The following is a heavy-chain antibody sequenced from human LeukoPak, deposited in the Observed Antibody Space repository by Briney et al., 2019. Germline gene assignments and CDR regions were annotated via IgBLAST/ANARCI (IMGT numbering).Heavy chain of an antibody. CDR2: IYYSGGT. D-gene: IGHD3-22*01. J-gene: IGHJ3*02. CDR3: ATQGGPYYDSSDYYSDDAFDI. V-gene: IGHV4-59*01. CDR1: GGSISSYY. Sequence: PSETLSLTCTVSGGSISSYYWSWIRQPPGKGLEWIGYIYYSGGTNYNPSLKSRVTISVDTSKKQFSLKLSFVAAADTAVYYCATQGGPYYDSSDYYSDDAFDIWGQGTMVTVSS.